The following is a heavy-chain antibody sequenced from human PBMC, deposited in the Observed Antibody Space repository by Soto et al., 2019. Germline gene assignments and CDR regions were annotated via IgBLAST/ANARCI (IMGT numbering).Heavy chain of an antibody. D-gene: IGHD6-13*01. V-gene: IGHV6-1*01. CDR3: ARGRAADRGDWLDP. CDR1: GNSVSSNSAA. Sequence: SQTLSLTCDIPGNSVSSNSAAWNWIRQSPSRGLEWLGRTYYRSKWYNDYAVSLRGRITINPDTSKNQFSLQLKSVTPDDTAVYYCARGRAADRGDWLDPCGQGTQVTVSS. CDR2: TYYRSKWYN. J-gene: IGHJ5*02.